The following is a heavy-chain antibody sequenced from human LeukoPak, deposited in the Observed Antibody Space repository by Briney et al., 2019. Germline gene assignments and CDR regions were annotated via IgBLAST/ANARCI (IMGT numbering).Heavy chain of an antibody. CDR2: IYYSGST. CDR3: ARGSSSWLF. Sequence: SETLSLTCTVSGGSISSSSYYWGWIRQPPGKGLEWIGSIYYSGSTYYNPSLKSRVTISVDTSKNQFPLKLSSVTAADTAVYYCARGSSSWLFWGQGTLVTVSS. J-gene: IGHJ4*02. CDR1: GGSISSSSYY. V-gene: IGHV4-39*06. D-gene: IGHD6-13*01.